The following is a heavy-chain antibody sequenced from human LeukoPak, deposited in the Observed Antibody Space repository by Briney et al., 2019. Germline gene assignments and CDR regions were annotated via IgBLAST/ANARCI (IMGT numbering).Heavy chain of an antibody. Sequence: GGSLRLSCAASGFTFSSYSMSWVRQAPGKGLEWVSSISTSSSYIYYADSVKGRFTISRDNAKNSLYLQMNSLRAEDTAVYYCARGPEYGGTIDYWGQGTLVTVSS. D-gene: IGHD4-23*01. CDR1: GFTFSSYS. CDR2: ISTSSSYI. V-gene: IGHV3-21*04. J-gene: IGHJ4*02. CDR3: ARGPEYGGTIDY.